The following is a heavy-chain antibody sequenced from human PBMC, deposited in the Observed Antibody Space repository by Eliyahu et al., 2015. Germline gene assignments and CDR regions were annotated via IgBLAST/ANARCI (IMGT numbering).Heavy chain of an antibody. Sequence: QITLKESGPTLVKPTQTLTLTCTFSGFSISTSXVGVGWIRQPPGKALEWLALIYWNDDKRYSLSVKSRLTITKDTSKNQVVLTMTNMDPVDTATYYCAHSPGGMYGPGSYYLERWGQGTLVTVSS. CDR2: IYWNDDK. J-gene: IGHJ4*02. CDR3: AHSPGGMYGPGSYYLER. CDR1: GFSISTSXVG. D-gene: IGHD3-10*01. V-gene: IGHV2-5*01.